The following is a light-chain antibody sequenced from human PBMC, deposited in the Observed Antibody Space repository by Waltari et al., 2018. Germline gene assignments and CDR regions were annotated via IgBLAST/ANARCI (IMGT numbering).Light chain of an antibody. V-gene: IGKV1-5*03. J-gene: IGKJ3*01. CDR3: QHYNSFSALFT. CDR1: QSISRW. CDR2: KAS. Sequence: DIQMTQSPSTVSASVGDSVTINCRASQSISRWLAWYQQKPGKAPKLLIHKASSLQSGVPSRFSGSGSGTEFTLNITSLQPDDFATYYCQHYNSFSALFTFGPGTQVDIK.